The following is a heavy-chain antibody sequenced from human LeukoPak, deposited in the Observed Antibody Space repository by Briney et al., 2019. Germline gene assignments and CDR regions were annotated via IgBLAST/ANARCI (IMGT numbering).Heavy chain of an antibody. J-gene: IGHJ4*02. D-gene: IGHD3-10*01. CDR1: GFTFSNAW. Sequence: GGSLRLSCAASGFTFSNAWMSWVRQAPGKGLECVSVISGDGDSTFYADSVKGRFTISRDNSKNTLYLQMNSLRAEDTAVYYCAKHLWRDLLWFGEGYYFGYWGQGTLVTVSS. CDR2: ISGDGDST. CDR3: AKHLWRDLLWFGEGYYFGY. V-gene: IGHV3-23*01.